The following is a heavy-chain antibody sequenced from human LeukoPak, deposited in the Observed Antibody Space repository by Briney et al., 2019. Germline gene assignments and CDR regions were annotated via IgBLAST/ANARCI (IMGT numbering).Heavy chain of an antibody. Sequence: QPGGSLRLSCAASGFTFSNYWMTWVRQAPGKGLEWVATIKQYGTEKYYVDSVEGRFTISRDNAENSLYLQMNSLRAEDTAVYYCTRDTGCASGTCYSFYDYWGQGTLVTVSS. CDR2: IKQYGTEK. CDR3: TRDTGCASGTCYSFYDY. D-gene: IGHD2-15*01. J-gene: IGHJ4*02. CDR1: GFTFSNYW. V-gene: IGHV3-7*01.